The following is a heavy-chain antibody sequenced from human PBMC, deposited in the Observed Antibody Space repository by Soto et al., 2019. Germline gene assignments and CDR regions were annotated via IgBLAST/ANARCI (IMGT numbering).Heavy chain of an antibody. CDR2: ISVNNGNT. CDR1: GYMFTSYG. Sequence: QVQLVQSGAELKKPGASAKVSCKASGYMFTSYGISWVRQAPGQGLEWMAWISVNNGNTNYAQKFQGRVTMTTDTSAKTAHMELRSLRYDDTAVYYCVRFNGSGTNYYMDVWGKGTTVIVSS. V-gene: IGHV1-18*01. J-gene: IGHJ6*03. D-gene: IGHD3-10*01. CDR3: VRFNGSGTNYYMDV.